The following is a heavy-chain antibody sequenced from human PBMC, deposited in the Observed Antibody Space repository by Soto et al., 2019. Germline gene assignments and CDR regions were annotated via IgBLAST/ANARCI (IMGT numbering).Heavy chain of an antibody. Sequence: PGGSLRLSYKSYGFNFSRYWMGWVRQAPGKGLEWVANINRDGSERYYVDSVKGRFTISRDNAKNSVYLQMNSLRAEDSAVYYCARDPIRGDGYVFDSWGQGALVTVSS. J-gene: IGHJ5*01. D-gene: IGHD5-12*01. CDR2: INRDGSER. V-gene: IGHV3-7*01. CDR3: ARDPIRGDGYVFDS. CDR1: GFNFSRYW.